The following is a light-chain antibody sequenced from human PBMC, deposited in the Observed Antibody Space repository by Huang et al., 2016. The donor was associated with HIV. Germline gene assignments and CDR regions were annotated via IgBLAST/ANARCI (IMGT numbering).Light chain of an antibody. CDR1: QDISNY. V-gene: IGKV1-33*01. J-gene: IGKJ1*01. Sequence: DIQMTQSPSSLSASVGDRVTITCQASQDISNYLNWYQQKPSKAPKLLIYDASNLKTGVPSRFSGSGSGTDFTFTISSLQPEDIATYYCQQYGDLPPWTFGQGTKVEIK. CDR3: QQYGDLPPWT. CDR2: DAS.